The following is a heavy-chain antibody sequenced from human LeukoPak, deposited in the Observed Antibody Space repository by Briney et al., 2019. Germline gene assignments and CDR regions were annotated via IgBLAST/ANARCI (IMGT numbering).Heavy chain of an antibody. CDR1: GYTFTGYY. D-gene: IGHD1-7*01. CDR3: ARERVYWNYVSQPPMIAGYYFDY. V-gene: IGHV1-2*02. CDR2: INPNSGGT. Sequence: ASVKVSCKASGYTFTGYYMHWVRQAPGQGLEWMGWINPNSGGTNYAQKLQGRVTMTTDTSTSTAYMELRSLRSDDTAVYYCARERVYWNYVSQPPMIAGYYFDYWGQGTLVTVSS. J-gene: IGHJ4*02.